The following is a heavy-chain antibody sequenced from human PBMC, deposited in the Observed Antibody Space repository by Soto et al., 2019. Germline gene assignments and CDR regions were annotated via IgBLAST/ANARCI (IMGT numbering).Heavy chain of an antibody. Sequence: VASVKVSCKASGYTFTSYAMHWVRQAPGQRLEWMGWINAGNGNTKYSQKFQGRVTITRDTSASTAYMELSSLRSEDTAVYYCARTPFTMVRGVTTYFDYWGQGTLVTVSS. J-gene: IGHJ4*02. D-gene: IGHD3-10*01. CDR3: ARTPFTMVRGVTTYFDY. V-gene: IGHV1-3*01. CDR2: INAGNGNT. CDR1: GYTFTSYA.